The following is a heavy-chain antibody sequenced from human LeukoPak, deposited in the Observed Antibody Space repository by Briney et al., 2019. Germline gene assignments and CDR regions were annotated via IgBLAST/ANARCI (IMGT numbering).Heavy chain of an antibody. D-gene: IGHD6-13*01. CDR2: ISYDGSNK. Sequence: PGGSLRLSCAASGFTFSSYAMHWVRQAPGKGLEWVAVISYDGSNKYYADSVKGRFTISRDNSKNTLYLQMNSLRAEDTAVYYCARVRSSSWSPMDAFDIWGQGTMVTVSS. J-gene: IGHJ3*02. CDR3: ARVRSSSWSPMDAFDI. CDR1: GFTFSSYA. V-gene: IGHV3-30-3*01.